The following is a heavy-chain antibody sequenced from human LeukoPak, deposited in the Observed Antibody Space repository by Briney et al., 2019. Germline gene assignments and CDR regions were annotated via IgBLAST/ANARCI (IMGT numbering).Heavy chain of an antibody. J-gene: IGHJ6*03. CDR1: GGSISSYY. CDR3: ARTLGYCSSTSCYNYYYYYMDV. Sequence: SETLSLTCTVSGGSISSYYWSWIRQPPGKGLEWIGYIYTSGSTNYNPSLKSRVTISVDTSKNQFSLKLSSMTAADTAVYYCARTLGYCSSTSCYNYYYYYMDVWGKGTTVTVSS. CDR2: IYTSGST. D-gene: IGHD2-2*02. V-gene: IGHV4-4*09.